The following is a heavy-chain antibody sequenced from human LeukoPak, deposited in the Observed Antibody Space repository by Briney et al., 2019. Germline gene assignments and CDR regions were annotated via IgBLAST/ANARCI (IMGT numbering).Heavy chain of an antibody. CDR2: ISGSGGST. CDR3: AKPAYSGGSRGLFDY. D-gene: IGHD2-15*01. V-gene: IGHV3-23*01. J-gene: IGHJ4*02. Sequence: PGGSLRLPCAASGFTFSSYAMSWVRQAPGKGLEWVSAISGSGGSTYYADSVKGRFTISRDNSKNTLYLQMNSLRAEDTAVYYCAKPAYSGGSRGLFDYWGQGTLVTVSS. CDR1: GFTFSSYA.